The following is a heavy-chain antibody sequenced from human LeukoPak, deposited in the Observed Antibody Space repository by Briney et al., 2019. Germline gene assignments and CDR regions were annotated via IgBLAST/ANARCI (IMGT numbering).Heavy chain of an antibody. CDR1: GDSISNTYY. D-gene: IGHD1-26*01. CDR2: MYKSGSA. V-gene: IGHV4-39*07. CDR3: ARDPGITSSGRFDS. Sequence: SETLSLTCTVSGDSISNTYYWGWIRQSPGKGLEWIGSMYKSGSAYYNPSLVSRVTMSLDTSKNQFSLKLSSVTAADTAVYYCARDPGITSSGRFDSWGRGALVTVSS. J-gene: IGHJ5*01.